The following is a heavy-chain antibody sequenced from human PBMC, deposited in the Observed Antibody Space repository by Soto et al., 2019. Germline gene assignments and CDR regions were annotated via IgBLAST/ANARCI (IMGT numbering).Heavy chain of an antibody. J-gene: IGHJ4*02. CDR2: IYYSGST. V-gene: IGHV4-39*01. CDR3: ATHPEPHRYFDWSQSYYFDY. CDR1: GGSISSSSYY. D-gene: IGHD3-9*01. Sequence: TSETLSLTCTVSGGSISSSSYYWGWIRQPPGKGLEWIGSIYYSGSTYYNPSLKSRVTISVDTSKNQFSLKLSSVTAADTAVYYCATHPEPHRYFDWSQSYYFDYWGQGTLVTVSS.